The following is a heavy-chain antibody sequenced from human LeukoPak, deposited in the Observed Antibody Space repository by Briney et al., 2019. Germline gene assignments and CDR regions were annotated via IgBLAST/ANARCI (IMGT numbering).Heavy chain of an antibody. CDR1: GFTFSSYW. V-gene: IGHV3-7*01. Sequence: QPGGSLRLSCAASGFTFSSYWMSWVRQAPGKGLEWVANIKQDGSEKYYVDSVKGRFTISRDNAKNSLYLQMNSLRAEDTAVYYCARAYLTTVTTQYYFDYWGQGTLVTVSS. CDR3: ARAYLTTVTTQYYFDY. D-gene: IGHD4-17*01. J-gene: IGHJ4*02. CDR2: IKQDGSEK.